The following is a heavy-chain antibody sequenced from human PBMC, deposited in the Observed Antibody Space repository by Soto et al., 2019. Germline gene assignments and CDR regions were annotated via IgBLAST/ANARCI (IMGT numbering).Heavy chain of an antibody. CDR3: ARSVAGTTDAFDT. Sequence: VSLDGYCKGAGYGFTRYAMGWWRQAPGQRPEWMGWINAVTGNTKYSQKFQGRVTITRDTSASTAYMELSSLRSEDTAVYYCARSVAGTTDAFDTWGPGTMVPVSS. D-gene: IGHD6-19*01. CDR1: GYGFTRYA. CDR2: INAVTGNT. J-gene: IGHJ3*02. V-gene: IGHV1-3*01.